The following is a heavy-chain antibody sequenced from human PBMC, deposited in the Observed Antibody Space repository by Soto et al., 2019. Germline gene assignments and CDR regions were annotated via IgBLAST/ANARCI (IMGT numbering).Heavy chain of an antibody. Sequence: QVQLVESGGGVVQPGRSLRLSCAASGFTFSCCAMHWVRQAPGKGLEWVAVISYDGSIKYYADSVKGRFTISRDNSKNTLYLQMNSLSFDDTAVYFCAKDEGVRATLGLPSGNVYWGQGTLVTVSS. D-gene: IGHD1-26*01. J-gene: IGHJ4*02. CDR2: ISYDGSIK. CDR3: AKDEGVRATLGLPSGNVY. V-gene: IGHV3-30*18. CDR1: GFTFSCCA.